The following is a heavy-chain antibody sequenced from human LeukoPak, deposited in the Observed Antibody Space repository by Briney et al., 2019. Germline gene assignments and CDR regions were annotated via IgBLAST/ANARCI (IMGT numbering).Heavy chain of an antibody. V-gene: IGHV3-7*01. CDR2: IRGDGSVK. CDR1: GFTFSKYW. J-gene: IGHJ3*02. CDR3: SRDANYYDSSRHYFDAFDI. D-gene: IGHD3-22*01. Sequence: GESLRLSCAASGFTFSKYWMTWVRQAPGKGLEWVANIRGDGSVKYLLDSVKGRFTISRDNVKNSLPLEMNNLRAEDTAVYYCSRDANYYDSSRHYFDAFDIWGQGTMVTVSS.